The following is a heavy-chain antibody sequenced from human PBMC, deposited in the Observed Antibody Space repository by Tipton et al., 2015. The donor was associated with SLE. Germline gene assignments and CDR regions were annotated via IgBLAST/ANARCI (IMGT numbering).Heavy chain of an antibody. Sequence: TLSLTCTVSGGSITSSNYYWGWIRQPPGKGLEWIGSIYYSGSTYDSPSLKSRVTISVDTSKNQFSLKLSSVTAADTAVYYCARHGFGGLYFFDFGGQGRLVTVAS. V-gene: IGHV4-39*01. CDR2: IYYSGST. D-gene: IGHD3-16*01. CDR3: ARHGFGGLYFFDF. CDR1: GGSITSSNYY. J-gene: IGHJ4*02.